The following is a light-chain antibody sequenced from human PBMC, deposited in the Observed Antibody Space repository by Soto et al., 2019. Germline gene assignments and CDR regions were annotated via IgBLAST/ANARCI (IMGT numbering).Light chain of an antibody. V-gene: IGKV3-15*01. J-gene: IGKJ2*01. CDR2: GAS. Sequence: EIVMMQSPATLSVSPRERATLSCRASQALGNNLAWFQHKPGQAPRLLIYGASTRATGVPVRFSGSGSETEFTLSISSLPSDALAVYYCQQYTNWPYTFGQGTKLEIK. CDR3: QQYTNWPYT. CDR1: QALGNN.